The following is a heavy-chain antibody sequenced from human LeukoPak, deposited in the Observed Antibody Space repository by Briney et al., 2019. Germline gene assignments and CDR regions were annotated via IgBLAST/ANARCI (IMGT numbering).Heavy chain of an antibody. CDR3: AKDPGVYLEDY. D-gene: IGHD3-16*01. CDR1: GFTFSSYS. Sequence: PGGSLRLSCAASGFTFSSYSMNWVRQAPGKGLEWVSYISSSSGTIYYADSVKGRFTISRDNSKNTLHLQMNSLRAEDTAVYYCAKDPGVYLEDYWGQGTLVTVSS. J-gene: IGHJ4*02. V-gene: IGHV3-48*01. CDR2: ISSSSGTI.